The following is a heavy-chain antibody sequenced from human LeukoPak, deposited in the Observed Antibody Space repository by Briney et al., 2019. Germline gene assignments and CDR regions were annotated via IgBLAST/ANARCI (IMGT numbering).Heavy chain of an antibody. CDR1: GYSISSGYY. D-gene: IGHD3-22*01. J-gene: IGHJ4*02. Sequence: SETLSLTCAVSGYSISSGYYWGWIRQPPGKGLEWIGSISHSGSTFYNPSLKSRVTISVDTSKNQFSLKLSSVTAADTAVYYYARHPDSSGYYIGYWGQGTLVTVSS. CDR3: ARHPDSSGYYIGY. V-gene: IGHV4-38-2*01. CDR2: ISHSGST.